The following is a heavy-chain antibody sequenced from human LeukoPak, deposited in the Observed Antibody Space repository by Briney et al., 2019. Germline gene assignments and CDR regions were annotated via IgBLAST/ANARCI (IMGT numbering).Heavy chain of an antibody. V-gene: IGHV3-9*01. CDR2: ISWNSGSI. D-gene: IGHD1-26*01. CDR3: AKDSERELLNVDY. Sequence: GGSLRLSCAASGFTFDDYAMHWVRQAPGKGLEWVSGISWNSGSIGYADSVMGRFTISRDNAKNSLYLQMNSLRAEDTALYYCAKDSERELLNVDYWGQGTLVTVSS. CDR1: GFTFDDYA. J-gene: IGHJ4*02.